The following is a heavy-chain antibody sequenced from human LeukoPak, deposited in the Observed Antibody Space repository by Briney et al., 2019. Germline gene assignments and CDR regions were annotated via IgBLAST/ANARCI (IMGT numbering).Heavy chain of an antibody. J-gene: IGHJ4*02. D-gene: IGHD3-10*01. V-gene: IGHV3-23*01. Sequence: GGSLRLSCAASGFTFSSLWIHWVRQAPGKGLEWVSAISGSGGSTYYADSVKGRFTISRDNSKNTLYLQMNSLRAEDTAVYYCAGASWFGEWVRWGQGTLVTVSS. CDR3: AGASWFGEWVR. CDR1: GFTFSSLW. CDR2: ISGSGGST.